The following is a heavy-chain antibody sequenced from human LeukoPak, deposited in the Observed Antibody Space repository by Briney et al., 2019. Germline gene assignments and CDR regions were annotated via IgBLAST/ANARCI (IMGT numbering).Heavy chain of an antibody. CDR2: FNPTSGST. J-gene: IGHJ5*02. D-gene: IGHD6-19*01. Sequence: ASVKVSCKASGYSFTSCYMHWVRQAPGQGLEWMGIFNPTSGSTTYAQKFQGRVTVTRDTSTSTVHMELSSLRSDDTAVYYCARGHSSAVAGRQNWFDPWGQGTLVTVSS. CDR3: ARGHSSAVAGRQNWFDP. V-gene: IGHV1-46*01. CDR1: GYSFTSCY.